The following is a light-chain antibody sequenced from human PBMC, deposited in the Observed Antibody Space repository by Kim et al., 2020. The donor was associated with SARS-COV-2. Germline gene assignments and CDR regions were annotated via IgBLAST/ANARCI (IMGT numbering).Light chain of an antibody. CDR3: TSYTSSGTYV. CDR1: SSDVGAYKY. CDR2: DVS. Sequence: GQSITISCTGTSSDVGAYKYVSWYQQHPNNAPKLMIYDVSDRPSGISSRFSGSKSGNTASLTISGLQAEDEADYYCTSYTSSGTYVFGTGTTVTVL. J-gene: IGLJ1*01. V-gene: IGLV2-14*03.